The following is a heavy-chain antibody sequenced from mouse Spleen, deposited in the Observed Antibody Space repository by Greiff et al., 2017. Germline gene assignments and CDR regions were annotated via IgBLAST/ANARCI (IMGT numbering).Heavy chain of an antibody. V-gene: IGHV1-52*01. CDR3: ARGTDYAWFAY. Sequence: QVQLQQSGAELVRPGSSVKLSCKASGYTFTSYWMHWVKQRPIQGLEWIGNIDPSDSETYYNQKFKDKATLTVDKSSSTAYMQLSSLTSEDSAVYYCARGTDYAWFAYWGQGTLVTVSA. J-gene: IGHJ3*01. CDR1: GYTFTSYW. D-gene: IGHD2-4*01. CDR2: IDPSDSET.